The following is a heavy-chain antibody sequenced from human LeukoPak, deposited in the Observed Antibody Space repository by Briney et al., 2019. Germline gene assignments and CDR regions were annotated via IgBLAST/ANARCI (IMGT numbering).Heavy chain of an antibody. CDR2: IYSGGST. CDR3: ASSLRGYSYGYYFDY. V-gene: IGHV3-53*04. Sequence: QPGGSLRLSCAASGFTVSSNYMSWVRQAPGKGLEWVSVIYSGGSTYYADSVKGRFTISRHNSKNTLYLQMNSLRAEDTAVYYCASSLRGYSYGYYFDYWGQGTLVTVSS. CDR1: GFTVSSNY. D-gene: IGHD5-18*01. J-gene: IGHJ4*02.